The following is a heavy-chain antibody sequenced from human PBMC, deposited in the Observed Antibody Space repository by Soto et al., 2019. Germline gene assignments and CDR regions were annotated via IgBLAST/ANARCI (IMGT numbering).Heavy chain of an antibody. J-gene: IGHJ6*03. Sequence: EGSVKVSCKASGGTFSSYTINWVRQATGQGLEWMGWMNPNSGNTGYAQKFQGRVTMTRDTSISTAYMELSSLRSEDTAVYYCARGITIFGVVIIDYHYYYMDVWGKGTTVTVSS. D-gene: IGHD3-3*01. V-gene: IGHV1-8*02. CDR3: ARGITIFGVVIIDYHYYYMDV. CDR1: GGTFSSYT. CDR2: MNPNSGNT.